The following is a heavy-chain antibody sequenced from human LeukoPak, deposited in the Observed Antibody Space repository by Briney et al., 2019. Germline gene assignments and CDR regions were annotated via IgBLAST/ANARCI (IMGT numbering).Heavy chain of an antibody. V-gene: IGHV6-1*01. J-gene: IGHJ4*02. CDR2: TYHRSKWFN. CDR1: GDSVSNSKAA. D-gene: IGHD2-8*02. Sequence: SQTLTLTCAISGDSVSNSKAAWNWIRQSPSRGLEWLGSTYHRSKWFNDFALSVKSRIAIEADTSKNHFSLHLSSVTPEDTAIYYCARDGAQLVGYFDYWGPGMLVTVSS. CDR3: ARDGAQLVGYFDY.